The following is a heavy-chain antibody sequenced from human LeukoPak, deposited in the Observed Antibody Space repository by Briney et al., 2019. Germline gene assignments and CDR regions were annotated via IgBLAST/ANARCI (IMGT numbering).Heavy chain of an antibody. CDR1: GYTFSDYA. J-gene: IGHJ6*03. Sequence: ASVKVSCKASGYTFSDYAIHWVRQAPGRGLEWMGWINSGIYKTRYSQDFQGRVTITRDTSARTVYMELSSLRSEDMAVYYCARSSEGRYYYDSSGFSYYYYYMDVWGKGTTVTISS. V-gene: IGHV1-3*03. CDR3: ARSSEGRYYYDSSGFSYYYYYMDV. D-gene: IGHD3-22*01. CDR2: INSGIYKT.